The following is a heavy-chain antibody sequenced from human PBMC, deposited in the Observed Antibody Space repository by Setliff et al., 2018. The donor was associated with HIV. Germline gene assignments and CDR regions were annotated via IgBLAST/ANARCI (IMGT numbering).Heavy chain of an antibody. CDR2: INPSGGST. V-gene: IGHV1-2*02. CDR1: GYTLSELS. D-gene: IGHD3-22*01. Sequence: ASVKVSCKVSGYTLSELSIHWVRQAPGKGLEWMGIINPSGGSTTYAEKFQGSATLTRDTSITTAYMELSRLRSDDTAVYYCASPFGASDSGGYEYEAFAIWGQGTMVTVSS. CDR3: ASPFGASDSGGYEYEAFAI. J-gene: IGHJ3*02.